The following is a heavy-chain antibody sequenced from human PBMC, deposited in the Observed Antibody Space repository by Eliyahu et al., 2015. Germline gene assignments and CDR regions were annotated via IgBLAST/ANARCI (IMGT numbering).Heavy chain of an antibody. CDR2: IYHSGST. J-gene: IGHJ6*02. CDR3: ARDRIVVVPAARYYYYGMDV. V-gene: IGHV4-38-2*02. CDR1: GYSXSXGYY. D-gene: IGHD2-2*01. Sequence: QVQLQESGPGLVKPSETLSXTXTVXGYSXSXGYYWXWXRQPPGKGLXWIGSIYHSGSTYYNPSLKSRVTISVDTSKNQFSLKLSSVTAADTAVYYCARDRIVVVPAARYYYYGMDVWGQGTTVTVSS.